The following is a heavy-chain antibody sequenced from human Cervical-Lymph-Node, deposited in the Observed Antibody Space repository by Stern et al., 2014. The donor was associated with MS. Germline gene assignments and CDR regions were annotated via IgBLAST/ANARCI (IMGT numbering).Heavy chain of an antibody. CDR3: ARRWSGTYTFDF. J-gene: IGHJ4*02. CDR1: GDSVYSASYH. Sequence: QVQLQESGPGLVKPSETLSLTCTVSGDSVYSASYHWGWVRRTPERGLEWIGSVYYNGVTNSNPSFSGRPAIPRDTPKTQVSLKLTSVTAADGAMYYCARRWSGTYTFDFWGQGTLVAVSS. D-gene: IGHD1-1*01. CDR2: VYYNGVT. V-gene: IGHV4-39*01.